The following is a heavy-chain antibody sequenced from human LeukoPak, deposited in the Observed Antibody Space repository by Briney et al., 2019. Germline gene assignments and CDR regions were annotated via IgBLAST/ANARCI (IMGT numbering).Heavy chain of an antibody. J-gene: IGHJ4*02. CDR3: ARGRSPGLVVVPFDY. CDR2: IGSGSVYI. Sequence: GGSLRLSCAASGFAFSSYNMNWVRQAPGKGLEWVSSIGSGSVYIYYADSVRGRFTISRDNAKSSLYLQMNSLRAEDTALYYCARGRSPGLVVVPFDYWGQGALVTVSS. V-gene: IGHV3-21*01. D-gene: IGHD2-15*01. CDR1: GFAFSSYN.